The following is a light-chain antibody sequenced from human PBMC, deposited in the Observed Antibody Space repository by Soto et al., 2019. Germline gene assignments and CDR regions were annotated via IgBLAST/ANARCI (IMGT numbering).Light chain of an antibody. J-gene: IGLJ1*01. Sequence: SVLTQPPSXSGSPGQSVTISCSGTSSDVGAXXYVSWYQQHPGKAPRLLIYEVSQRPSGVPDRFSGSKSANTASLTVSGLQPEDEADYYCSSYAGTNNLLYVFGTGTKLTVL. V-gene: IGLV2-8*01. CDR1: SSDVGAXXY. CDR2: EVS. CDR3: SSYAGTNNLLYV.